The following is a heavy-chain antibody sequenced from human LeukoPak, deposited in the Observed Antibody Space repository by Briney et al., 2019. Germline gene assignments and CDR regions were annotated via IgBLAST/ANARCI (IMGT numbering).Heavy chain of an antibody. CDR3: ARVRDY. CDR1: GFTFSTYS. Sequence: PGGSLRLSCAASGFTFSTYSMQWVRQAPGKGLEWVSYISSSSSAIYYADSVKGRFTVSRDNAKNSLYLQMSSLRDEDTGVYYYARVRDYWGQGTLVTVSS. CDR2: ISSSSSAI. V-gene: IGHV3-48*02. J-gene: IGHJ4*02.